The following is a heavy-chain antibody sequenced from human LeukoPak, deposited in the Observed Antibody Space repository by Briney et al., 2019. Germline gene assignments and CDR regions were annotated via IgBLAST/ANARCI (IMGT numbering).Heavy chain of an antibody. CDR2: INHSGST. D-gene: IGHD6-6*01. V-gene: IGHV4-34*01. CDR3: ARGLGSSSWAYYFDY. CDR1: GGSFSGYY. J-gene: IGHJ4*02. Sequence: PSETLTLTCAVYGGSFSGYYWGWIRQPPGKGLEWIGEINHSGSTNYNPSLKSRVTISVDTSKNQFSLKLSSVTAADTAVYYCARGLGSSSWAYYFDYWGQGTLVTVSS.